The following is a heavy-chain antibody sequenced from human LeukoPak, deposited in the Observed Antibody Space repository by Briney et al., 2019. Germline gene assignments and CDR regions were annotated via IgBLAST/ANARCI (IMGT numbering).Heavy chain of an antibody. J-gene: IGHJ4*02. Sequence: GGSLRLSCAPSGLTVSNNYVTWVRQAPGKGLEWVSVIHISGSTYYADSVKGRFTISRDNSKNTVFLQMNSLRAEDTAVYYCARGPVGSSLDYWGQGTLVTVSS. V-gene: IGHV3-53*01. CDR3: ARGPVGSSLDY. CDR1: GLTVSNNY. D-gene: IGHD6-6*01. CDR2: IHISGST.